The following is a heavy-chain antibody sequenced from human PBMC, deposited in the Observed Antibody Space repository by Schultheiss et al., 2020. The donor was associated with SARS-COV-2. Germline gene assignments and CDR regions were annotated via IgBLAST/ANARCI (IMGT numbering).Heavy chain of an antibody. CDR2: ISGYNGNT. Sequence: ASVKVSCKASGYTFTSYGISWVRQAPGQGLEWMGWISGYNGNTNYAQTFQGRVIMTTDTSTSTAYMELRSLRSDDTAVYYCARELGGGPDYWGQGTLVTVSS. J-gene: IGHJ4*02. CDR1: GYTFTSYG. D-gene: IGHD2-15*01. V-gene: IGHV1-18*04. CDR3: ARELGGGPDY.